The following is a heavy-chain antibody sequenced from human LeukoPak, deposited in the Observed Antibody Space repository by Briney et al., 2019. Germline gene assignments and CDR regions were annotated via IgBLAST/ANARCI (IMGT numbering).Heavy chain of an antibody. CDR1: GFTFSSYG. D-gene: IGHD2-21*02. CDR3: ARESLGYCGGDCYSGSY. CDR2: ISYDGSNK. V-gene: IGHV3-30*03. Sequence: GRSLRLSCAASGFTFSSYGMHWVRQTPGKGLEWVAVISYDGSNKYYADSVKGRFTISRDNSKNTLYLQMNSLRAEDTAVYYCARESLGYCGGDCYSGSYWGQGTLVTVSS. J-gene: IGHJ4*02.